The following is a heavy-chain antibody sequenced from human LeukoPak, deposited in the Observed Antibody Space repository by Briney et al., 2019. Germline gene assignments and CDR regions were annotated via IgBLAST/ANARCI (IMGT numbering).Heavy chain of an antibody. J-gene: IGHJ6*02. CDR2: INHSGST. CDR3: ARSRITMIVVVRNYYYYYGMDV. D-gene: IGHD3-22*01. Sequence: PSETLSLTCTVSGGSISSGGYYWSWIRQPPGKGLEWIGEINHSGSTNYNPSLKSRVTISVDTSKNQFSLKLSSVTAADTAVYYCARSRITMIVVVRNYYYYYGMDVWGQGTTVTVSS. CDR1: GGSISSGGYY. V-gene: IGHV4-39*07.